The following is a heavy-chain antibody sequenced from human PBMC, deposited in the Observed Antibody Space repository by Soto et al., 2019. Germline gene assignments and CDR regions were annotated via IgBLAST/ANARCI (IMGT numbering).Heavy chain of an antibody. CDR3: AREGYTSSSIHSFLDS. Sequence: ASVEVSCKASGGTFSSYGISWVRQAPGQGLEWMGRIIPFLGTTNYAQNFQDRLTVTADTSTNTAFMELSSLRSDDTAVYYCAREGYTSSSIHSFLDSWGQGTLVTVSS. D-gene: IGHD6-6*01. J-gene: IGHJ4*02. CDR2: IIPFLGTT. V-gene: IGHV1-69*10. CDR1: GGTFSSYG.